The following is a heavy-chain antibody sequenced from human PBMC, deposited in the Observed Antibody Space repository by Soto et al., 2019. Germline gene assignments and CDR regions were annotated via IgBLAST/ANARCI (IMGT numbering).Heavy chain of an antibody. Sequence: SETLSLTCTVSGGSISRGCYYWSWIRQHPGKGLEWIGYIYYSGSTYYNPSLKSRVTISVATSKNQFSMKLSSVTAADTAVYYCARDVRGRAAAGSYFAYWGQGTLVTVSS. CDR3: ARDVRGRAAAGSYFAY. CDR2: IYYSGST. CDR1: GGSISRGCYY. D-gene: IGHD6-13*01. V-gene: IGHV4-31*03. J-gene: IGHJ4*02.